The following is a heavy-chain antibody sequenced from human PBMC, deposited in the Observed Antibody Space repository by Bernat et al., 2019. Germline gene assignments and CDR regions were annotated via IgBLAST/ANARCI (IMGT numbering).Heavy chain of an antibody. V-gene: IGHV3-7*01. CDR1: GFTFSSYW. D-gene: IGHD6-19*01. Sequence: EVQLVESGGGLVQPGGSLRLSCAASGFTFSSYWMSWVRQAPGKGLEWVANIKQDGSEKYYVESGKGRFTISRDNAKNSLYLQMNSLRAEDTAVYYCARAFEEWVVKRYWYFDLWGHGTLVTVAS. CDR3: ARAFEEWVVKRYWYFDL. J-gene: IGHJ2*01. CDR2: IKQDGSEK.